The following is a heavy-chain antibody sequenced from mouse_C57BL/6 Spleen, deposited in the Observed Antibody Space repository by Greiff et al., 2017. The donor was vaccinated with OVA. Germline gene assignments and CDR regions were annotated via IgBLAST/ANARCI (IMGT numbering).Heavy chain of an antibody. CDR2: IDPNSGGT. D-gene: IGHD2-3*01. CDR1: GYTFTSYW. V-gene: IGHV1-72*01. CDR3: ARENYDGNYVTMDY. Sequence: QVHVKQPGAELVKPGASVKLSCKASGYTFTSYWMHWVKQRPGRGLEWIGRIDPNSGGTKYNEKFKSKATLTVDTPSSTAYMQLSSLTSEDSAVYYCARENYDGNYVTMDYWGQGTSVTVSS. J-gene: IGHJ4*01.